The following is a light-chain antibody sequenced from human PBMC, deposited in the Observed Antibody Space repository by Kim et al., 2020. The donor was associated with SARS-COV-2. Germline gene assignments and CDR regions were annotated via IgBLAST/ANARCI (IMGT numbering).Light chain of an antibody. CDR2: TTS. V-gene: IGLV8-61*01. CDR3: VLYMGSGIWA. J-gene: IGLJ3*02. Sequence: QAVVTQEPSFSVSPGGTVTLTCGLSSGSVSTNYYPSWCQQTPGQAPRTLIYTTSTRSSGVPDRFSGSILGNKAALTITGAQADDESDYYCVLYMGSGIWAFGGGTQLTVL. CDR1: SGSVSTNYY.